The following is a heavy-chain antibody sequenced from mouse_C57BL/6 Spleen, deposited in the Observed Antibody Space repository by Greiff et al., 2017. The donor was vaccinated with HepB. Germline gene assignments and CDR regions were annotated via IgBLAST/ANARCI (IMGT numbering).Heavy chain of an antibody. D-gene: IGHD1-1*01. Sequence: EVKLMESGGGLVKPGGSLKLSCAASGFPFSRYAMSWVRQTPEKRLEWVATISDGGSYTYYPDNVKGRFTISRDNAKNNLYLQMSHLKSEDTAMYYCAKFITTVDWYFDVWGTGTTVTVSS. J-gene: IGHJ1*03. CDR3: AKFITTVDWYFDV. CDR1: GFPFSRYA. V-gene: IGHV5-4*03. CDR2: ISDGGSYT.